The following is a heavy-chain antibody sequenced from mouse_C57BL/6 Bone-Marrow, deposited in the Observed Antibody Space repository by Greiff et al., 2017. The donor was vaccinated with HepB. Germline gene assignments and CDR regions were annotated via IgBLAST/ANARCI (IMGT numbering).Heavy chain of an antibody. J-gene: IGHJ1*03. CDR3: ARHYYGRPYWYFDV. CDR1: GFSLTSYA. D-gene: IGHD1-1*01. V-gene: IGHV2-9-1*01. Sequence: VQLQQSGPGLVAPSQSLSITCTVSGFSLTSYAISWVRQPPGKGLEWRGVIWTGGGTNYNSALKSRLSISKDKSKSQVFLKMNSLQTDDTARYYCARHYYGRPYWYFDVWGTGTTVTVSS. CDR2: IWTGGGT.